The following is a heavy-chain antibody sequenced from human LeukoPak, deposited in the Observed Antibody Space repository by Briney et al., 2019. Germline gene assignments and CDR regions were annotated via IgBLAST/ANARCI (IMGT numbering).Heavy chain of an antibody. CDR2: IIPILGIA. CDR3: ASWGELGVAHDAFDI. D-gene: IGHD1-26*01. Sequence: SVKVSCKASGGTFSSYAISWVRQAPGQGLEWMGRIIPILGIANYAQKFQGRVTITADKSTSTAYMELSSLRSEDTAVYYCASWGELGVAHDAFDIWGQGTMVTVSS. V-gene: IGHV1-69*04. J-gene: IGHJ3*02. CDR1: GGTFSSYA.